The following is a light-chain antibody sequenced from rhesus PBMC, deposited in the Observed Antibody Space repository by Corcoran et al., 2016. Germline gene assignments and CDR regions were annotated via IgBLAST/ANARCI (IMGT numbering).Light chain of an antibody. CDR2: AAS. V-gene: IGKV1-28*01. CDR1: QGISSY. J-gene: IGKJ4*01. CDR3: LQHNSYPLT. Sequence: DIQLTQSPSSLSASVGDRVTITCRASQGISSYLNWFQQKQGNAPKLLIYAASILESGVPSRFSGTGSWTEFTLTISSLQPEDFAAYYCLQHNSYPLTFGGGTKVEIK.